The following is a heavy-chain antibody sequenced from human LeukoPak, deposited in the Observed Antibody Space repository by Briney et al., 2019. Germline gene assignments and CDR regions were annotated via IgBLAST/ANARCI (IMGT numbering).Heavy chain of an antibody. CDR1: GYTFTGYY. J-gene: IGHJ4*02. CDR2: INPNSGGT. Sequence: ASVKVSCKASGYTFTGYYMHWVRQAPGQGLEWMGRINPNSGGTNYAQKFQGRVTMTRDTSLSTAYMELSRLRSDDTAVYYCARDQGNYYDSSGYYTIDYWGQGTLVTVSS. D-gene: IGHD3-22*01. V-gene: IGHV1-2*06. CDR3: ARDQGNYYDSSGYYTIDY.